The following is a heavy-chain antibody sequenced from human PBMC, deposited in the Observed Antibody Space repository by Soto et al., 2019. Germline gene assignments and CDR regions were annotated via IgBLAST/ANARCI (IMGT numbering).Heavy chain of an antibody. V-gene: IGHV1-2*02. Sequence: QVQLVQSGAEVKKPGASVKVSCKASGYTFTGYYMHWVRQAPGQGLEWMGWINPNSGGTFYAQEFQGRVIMTRDTSISTAYREVSRLTSDDTAVYYCARVRVDSSGYYQANWGQGTLVTVSS. CDR3: ARVRVDSSGYYQAN. CDR1: GYTFTGYY. CDR2: INPNSGGT. J-gene: IGHJ4*02. D-gene: IGHD3-22*01.